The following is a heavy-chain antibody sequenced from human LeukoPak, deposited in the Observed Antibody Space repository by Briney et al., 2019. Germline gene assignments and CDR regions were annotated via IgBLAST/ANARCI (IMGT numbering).Heavy chain of an antibody. Sequence: SETLSLTCTVSGGSISSSSYYWGWIRQPPGKGLEWIGSIYYSGSTYYSPSLKSRVTISVDTSKNQFSLKLSSVTAADTAVYYCARGEETTLDYWGQGTLVTVSS. J-gene: IGHJ4*02. CDR3: ARGEETTLDY. CDR1: GGSISSSSYY. CDR2: IYYSGST. D-gene: IGHD3-16*01. V-gene: IGHV4-39*01.